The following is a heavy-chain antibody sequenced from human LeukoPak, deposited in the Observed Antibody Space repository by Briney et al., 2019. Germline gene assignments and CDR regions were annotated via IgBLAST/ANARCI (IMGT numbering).Heavy chain of an antibody. Sequence: PSETLSLTCTVSGASVSSGTYYWSWVRQPPGKGLEWIGYIYYTGSTSYNPSLKSRVTISVDSSKNQFSLRLSSVTAADTAVYYCLRDGDYWGQGTLVTVSS. J-gene: IGHJ4*02. V-gene: IGHV4-61*01. CDR2: IYYTGST. CDR1: GASVSSGTYY. CDR3: LRDGDY.